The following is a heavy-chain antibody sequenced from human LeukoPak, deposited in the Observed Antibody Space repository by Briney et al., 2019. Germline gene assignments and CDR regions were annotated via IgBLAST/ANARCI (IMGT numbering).Heavy chain of an antibody. CDR1: GFTFSDYS. CDR3: ARDVGGSSPGFDY. D-gene: IGHD1-26*01. Sequence: PGGSLRLSCAASGFTFSDYSMNWVRQAPGKGLEWVSYISSSSSYIYYADSVKGRFTISRDNAKNSLYLQMNSLRVEDTAVYYCARDVGGSSPGFDYWGQGTLVTVSS. V-gene: IGHV3-21*01. CDR2: ISSSSSYI. J-gene: IGHJ4*02.